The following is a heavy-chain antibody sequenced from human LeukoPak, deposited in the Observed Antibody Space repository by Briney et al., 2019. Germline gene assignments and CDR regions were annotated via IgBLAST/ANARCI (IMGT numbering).Heavy chain of an antibody. J-gene: IGHJ4*02. V-gene: IGHV1-46*01. CDR2: INPSGGST. CDR1: GYTFTVYY. Sequence: ASVKVSCKASGYTFTVYYMHWVRQAPGQGLEWMGIINPSGGSTSYAQKFQGRVTMTRDTSTSTVYMELSSLRSEDTAVYYCARASPNYYGSGSYYKAPYYWGQGTLVTVSS. CDR3: ARASPNYYGSGSYYKAPYY. D-gene: IGHD3-10*01.